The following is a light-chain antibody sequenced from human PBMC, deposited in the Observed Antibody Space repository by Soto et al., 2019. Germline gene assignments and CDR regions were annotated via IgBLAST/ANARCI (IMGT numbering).Light chain of an antibody. CDR3: QQSYSAPLYT. J-gene: IGKJ2*01. V-gene: IGKV1-39*01. CDR2: VAS. CDR1: LTVRTS. Sequence: DIQMTQSPSSLSASVGDRVTITCRASLTVRTSLNWYHQRPGEAPKLLVFVASTLQSGVPSRFSGKGSGTEFTLTISSLQLEDCGTYYCQQSYSAPLYTFGQGTKLEI.